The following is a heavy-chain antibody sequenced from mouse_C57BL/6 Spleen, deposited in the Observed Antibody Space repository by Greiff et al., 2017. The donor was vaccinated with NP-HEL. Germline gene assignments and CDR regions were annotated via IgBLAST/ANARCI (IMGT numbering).Heavy chain of an antibody. D-gene: IGHD1-1*01. V-gene: IGHV5-6*01. CDR3: ARHTTVVPFDY. J-gene: IGHJ2*01. CDR2: ISSGGSYT. Sequence: EVKLMESGGDLVKPGGSLKLSCAASGFTFSSYGMSWVRQTPDKRLEWVATISSGGSYTYYPDSVKGRFTISRDNAKNTLYLQMSSLKSEDTAMYYCARHTTVVPFDYWGQGTTLTVSS. CDR1: GFTFSSYG.